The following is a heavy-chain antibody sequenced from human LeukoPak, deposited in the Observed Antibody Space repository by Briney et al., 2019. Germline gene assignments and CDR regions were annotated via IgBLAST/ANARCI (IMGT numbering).Heavy chain of an antibody. CDR3: ARDLPGIQLRTNWFDP. CDR2: ISAYNGNT. Sequence: GASVKVSCKASGYTFTSYGISWVRQAPGQGLEWMGWISAYNGNTNYAQKLQGRVTMTTDTSTSTAYMELRSLRSDDTAVYYCARDLPGIQLRTNWFDPWGQGTLVTVSS. CDR1: GYTFTSYG. J-gene: IGHJ5*02. D-gene: IGHD5-18*01. V-gene: IGHV1-18*01.